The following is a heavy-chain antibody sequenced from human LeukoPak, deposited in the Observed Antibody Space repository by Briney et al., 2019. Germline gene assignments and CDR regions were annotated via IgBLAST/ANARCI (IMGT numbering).Heavy chain of an antibody. CDR2: ISGSGGST. CDR3: AKDPQQGYYGSGSYYQYS. V-gene: IGHV3-23*01. Sequence: GGSLRLSCAASGFTFSSYAVSWVRQAPGKGLEWVSAISGSGGSTYYADSVKGRFTISRDNSKNTLYLQMNSLRAVDSAVYYWAKDPQQGYYGSGSYYQYSWGQGTLVTVSS. CDR1: GFTFSSYA. J-gene: IGHJ4*02. D-gene: IGHD3-10*01.